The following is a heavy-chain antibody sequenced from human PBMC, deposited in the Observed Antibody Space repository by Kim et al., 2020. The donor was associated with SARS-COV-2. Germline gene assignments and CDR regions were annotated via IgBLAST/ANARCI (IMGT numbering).Heavy chain of an antibody. V-gene: IGHV3-7*03. CDR3: AQVKRHDYPSFYFDN. D-gene: IGHD4-17*01. Sequence: DSVKGGFTIPRDNAENSRYLQMNSLRAEDTAVYYCAQVKRHDYPSFYFDNWGQGTLVTVSS. J-gene: IGHJ4*02.